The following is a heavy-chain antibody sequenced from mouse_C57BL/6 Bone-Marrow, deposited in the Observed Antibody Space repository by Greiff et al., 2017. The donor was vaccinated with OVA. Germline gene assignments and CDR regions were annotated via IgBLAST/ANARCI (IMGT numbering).Heavy chain of an antibody. CDR3: TAYYYGSSYEAWFAY. CDR1: GFNIKDDY. D-gene: IGHD1-1*01. Sequence: VQLQQSGAELVRPGASVKLSCTASGFNIKDDYMHWVKQRPEQGLEWIGWIDPENGDTEYASKFQGKATITAATSSNTAYLQLSSLTSEDTAVYYCTAYYYGSSYEAWFAYWGQGTLVTVSA. J-gene: IGHJ3*01. CDR2: IDPENGDT. V-gene: IGHV14-4*01.